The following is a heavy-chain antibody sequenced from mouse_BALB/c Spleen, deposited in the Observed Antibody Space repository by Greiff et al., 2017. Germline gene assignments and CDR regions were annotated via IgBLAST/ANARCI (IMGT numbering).Heavy chain of an antibody. CDR2: ISSGSSTI. D-gene: IGHD2-14*01. Sequence: EVKLMESGGGLVQPGGSRKLSCAASGFTFSSFGMHWVRQAPEKGLEWVAYISSGSSTIYYADTVKGRFTISRDNPKNTLLLQMTSLRSEDTAMYYCARYDYAMDYWGQGTSVTVSS. CDR3: ARYDYAMDY. V-gene: IGHV5-17*02. CDR1: GFTFSSFG. J-gene: IGHJ4*01.